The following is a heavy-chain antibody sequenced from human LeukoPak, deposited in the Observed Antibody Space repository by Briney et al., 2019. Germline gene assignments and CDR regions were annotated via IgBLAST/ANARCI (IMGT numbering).Heavy chain of an antibody. CDR2: IYYSGST. V-gene: IGHV4-31*03. CDR3: AREGMTTVTIDY. D-gene: IGHD4-11*01. CDR1: GGSISSGGYY. Sequence: SETLSLTCTVSGGSISSGGYYWSWIRQHPGKGLEWIGYIYYSGSTYYNPSLKSRVTIPVDTSKNQFSLKLSSVTAADTAVYYCAREGMTTVTIDYWGQGTLVTVSS. J-gene: IGHJ4*02.